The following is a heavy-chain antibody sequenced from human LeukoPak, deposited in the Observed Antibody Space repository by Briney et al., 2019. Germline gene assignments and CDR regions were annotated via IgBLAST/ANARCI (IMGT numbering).Heavy chain of an antibody. CDR1: GGSISSGGYY. Sequence: SETLSLTCTVSGGSISSGGYYWSWTRQHPGKGLEWIGYIYYSGSTYYNPSLKSRVTISVDTSKNQFSLKLSSVTAADTAVYYCARGSGSYYGNFDYWGQGTLVTVSS. V-gene: IGHV4-31*03. D-gene: IGHD1-26*01. CDR3: ARGSGSYYGNFDY. J-gene: IGHJ4*02. CDR2: IYYSGST.